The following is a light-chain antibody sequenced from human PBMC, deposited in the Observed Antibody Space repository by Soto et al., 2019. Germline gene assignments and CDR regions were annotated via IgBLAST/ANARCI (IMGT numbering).Light chain of an antibody. J-gene: IGKJ4*01. Sequence: ETVLTQSPATLSLSPGERATLSCRASQSVSRFFAWYQQKPGQAPRLLIYGVSNRATGVPARFNGSGSGTDFTLSISSLEPEDSAVYYCQQRFTWPLTFGGGTKVEIK. CDR3: QQRFTWPLT. CDR1: QSVSRF. CDR2: GVS. V-gene: IGKV3-11*01.